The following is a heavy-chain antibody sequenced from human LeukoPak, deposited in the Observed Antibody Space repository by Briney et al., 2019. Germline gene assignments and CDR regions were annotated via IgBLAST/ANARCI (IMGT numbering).Heavy chain of an antibody. CDR2: IKEDGSEK. J-gene: IGHJ4*02. CDR3: ARDRTGNDY. CDR1: GFTFSSHW. D-gene: IGHD1-1*01. Sequence: GGSLRLSCAASGFTFSSHWMSWIRQAPGKGLEWVANIKEDGSEKYYVDSVRGRFTISRDNAKNSLSLQMNSLRAEDTAVYYCARDRTGNDYWGQGALVTVSS. V-gene: IGHV3-7*01.